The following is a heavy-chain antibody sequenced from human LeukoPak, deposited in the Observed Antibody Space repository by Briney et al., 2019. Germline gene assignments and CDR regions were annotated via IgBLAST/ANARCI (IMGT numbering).Heavy chain of an antibody. V-gene: IGHV4-30-4*07. J-gene: IGHJ4*02. CDR2: IYYSGST. Sequence: PSQTLSLTCAVSGGSISSGGYSWSWIRQPPGKGLEWIGYIYYSGSTYYNPSLKSRVTISVDTSKNQFSLKLSSVTAADTAVYYCAREDFWSGYSQFDYWGQGTLVTVSS. CDR3: AREDFWSGYSQFDY. D-gene: IGHD3-3*01. CDR1: GGSISSGGYS.